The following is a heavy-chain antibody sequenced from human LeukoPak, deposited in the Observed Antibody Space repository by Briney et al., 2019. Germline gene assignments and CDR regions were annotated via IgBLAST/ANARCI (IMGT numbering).Heavy chain of an antibody. CDR1: GHTFTSYD. J-gene: IGHJ3*02. CDR3: ARALSITIFGVVTDAFDI. CDR2: MNPNSGNT. V-gene: IGHV1-8*03. D-gene: IGHD3-3*01. Sequence: ASVKVSCKASGHTFTSYDINWVRQATGQGLEWMGWMNPNSGNTGYAQKFQGRVTITRNTSISTAYMELSSLRSEDTAVYYCARALSITIFGVVTDAFDIWGQGTMVTVSS.